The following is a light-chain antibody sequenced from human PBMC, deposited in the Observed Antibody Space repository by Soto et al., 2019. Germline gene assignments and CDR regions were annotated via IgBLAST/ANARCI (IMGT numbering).Light chain of an antibody. CDR1: QSISNW. CDR2: TAS. Sequence: DIQMTQSPSTLSASVGDRVTITCRASQSISNWLAWYQQKPGKAPQLLIHTASSVESGVLSRFSGSGSGTEFTLTISSLQPDDFATYYCQQYNSYPYTFGQGTKLEVK. J-gene: IGKJ2*01. CDR3: QQYNSYPYT. V-gene: IGKV1-5*03.